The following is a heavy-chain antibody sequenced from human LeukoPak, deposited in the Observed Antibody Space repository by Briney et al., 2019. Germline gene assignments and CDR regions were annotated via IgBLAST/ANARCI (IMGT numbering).Heavy chain of an antibody. Sequence: GRSLRLSCAASGFTFSSYAMHWVRQAPGKGLEWVAVISYDGSNKYYADSVKGRFTISRDNSKNTLYLQMNSLRAEDTAVYYCARADDFWSGYHLSGDGTEYYMDVWGKGTTVTVSS. CDR2: ISYDGSNK. J-gene: IGHJ6*03. CDR3: ARADDFWSGYHLSGDGTEYYMDV. CDR1: GFTFSSYA. V-gene: IGHV3-30-3*01. D-gene: IGHD3-3*01.